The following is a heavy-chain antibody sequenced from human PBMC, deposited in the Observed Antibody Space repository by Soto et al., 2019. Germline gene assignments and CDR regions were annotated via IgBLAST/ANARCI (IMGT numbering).Heavy chain of an antibody. D-gene: IGHD1-1*01. Sequence: GGSLRLSCAASGFTFSSYGMHWVRQAPGKGLEWVAVISYDGSNKYYADSVKGRFTISRDNSKNTLYLQMNSLSTEDTAVYFCAKDVKLRVSSVYYYYGMDVWGLGTTVTVSS. CDR3: AKDVKLRVSSVYYYYGMDV. V-gene: IGHV3-30*18. J-gene: IGHJ6*02. CDR1: GFTFSSYG. CDR2: ISYDGSNK.